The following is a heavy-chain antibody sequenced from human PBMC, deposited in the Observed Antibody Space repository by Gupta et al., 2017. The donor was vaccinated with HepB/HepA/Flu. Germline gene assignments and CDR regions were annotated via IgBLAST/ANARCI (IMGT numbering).Heavy chain of an antibody. CDR3: ARSQGDFDY. Sequence: QVQLVQSGAEERKPGASVTVCCKASGYSFSSYGISWVRQAPGQGLEWMGWISTYDSITKDALKFHGRVTLTSDTPTSTVNMELRNLRSDDTAQYDCARSQGDFDYWCQGALITVAS. CDR2: ISTYDSIT. V-gene: IGHV1-18*01. D-gene: IGHD3-16*01. J-gene: IGHJ4*02. CDR1: GYSFSSYG.